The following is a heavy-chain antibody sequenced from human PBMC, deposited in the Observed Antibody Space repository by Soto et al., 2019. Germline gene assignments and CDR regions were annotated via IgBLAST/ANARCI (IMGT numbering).Heavy chain of an antibody. CDR2: IIPIFGTA. D-gene: IGHD3-22*01. CDR3: ARGDYYYDSSGYYGY. J-gene: IGHJ4*02. V-gene: IGHV1-69*13. CDR1: GGTFSSYA. Sequence: ASVKVSCKASGGTFSSYAISWVRQAPGQGLEWMGGIIPIFGTANYAQKFQGRVTITADESTSTAYMELSSLRSEDTAVYYCARGDYYYDSSGYYGYWGQGTLVTVSS.